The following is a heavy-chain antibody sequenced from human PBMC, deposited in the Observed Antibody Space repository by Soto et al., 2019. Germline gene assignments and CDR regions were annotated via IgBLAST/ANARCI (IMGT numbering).Heavy chain of an antibody. Sequence: VASVKVSCKASGYTFTSYGISWVRQAPGQGLEWMGWISAYNGNTNYAQKLQGRVTMTTDTSTSTAYMELRSLRSDDTAVYYCARKYGDYYDSSGYQNWFDPWGQGTLVTVSS. D-gene: IGHD3-22*01. V-gene: IGHV1-18*01. CDR1: GYTFTSYG. J-gene: IGHJ5*02. CDR2: ISAYNGNT. CDR3: ARKYGDYYDSSGYQNWFDP.